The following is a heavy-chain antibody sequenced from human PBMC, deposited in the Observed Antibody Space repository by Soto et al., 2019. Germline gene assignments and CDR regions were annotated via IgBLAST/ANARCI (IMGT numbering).Heavy chain of an antibody. V-gene: IGHV3-15*01. CDR3: TTLRFLEWLYPFDY. CDR1: GFTFSNAW. CDR2: IKSKTDGGTT. J-gene: IGHJ4*02. Sequence: LRLSCAASGFTFSNAWMSWVRQAPGKGLEWVGRIKSKTDGGTTDYAAPVKGRFTISRDDSKNTLYLQMNSLKTEDTAVYYCTTLRFLEWLYPFDYWGQGTLVTVSS. D-gene: IGHD3-3*01.